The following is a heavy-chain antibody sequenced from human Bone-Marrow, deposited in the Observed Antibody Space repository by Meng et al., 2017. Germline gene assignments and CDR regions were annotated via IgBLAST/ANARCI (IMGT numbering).Heavy chain of an antibody. CDR3: ATGAAAADH. J-gene: IGHJ4*02. CDR2: IERKRDGGTT. V-gene: IGHV3-15*04. D-gene: IGHD6-13*01. Sequence: GQLGEFGGCLGEPGGFLRPSCVASGLSFTDAWMSWVRQASGKGLEWVGRIERKRDGGTTDYAAPVKGRFTISRDDSKNTLYLQMNSLISEDTAVYFCATGAAAADHWGQGTLVTVSS. CDR1: GLSFTDAW.